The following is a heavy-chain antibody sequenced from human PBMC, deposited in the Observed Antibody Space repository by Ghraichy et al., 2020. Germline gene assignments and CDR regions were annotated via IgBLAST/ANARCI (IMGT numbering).Heavy chain of an antibody. Sequence: LSLTCAASGFTFSSYAMSWVRQAPGKGLEWVSAISGSGGSTYYADSVKGRFTISRDNSKNTLYLQMNSLRAEDTAVYYCAKTTTFNYYYMDVWGKGTTVTVSS. V-gene: IGHV3-23*01. CDR3: AKTTTFNYYYMDV. CDR1: GFTFSSYA. CDR2: ISGSGGST. D-gene: IGHD4-17*01. J-gene: IGHJ6*03.